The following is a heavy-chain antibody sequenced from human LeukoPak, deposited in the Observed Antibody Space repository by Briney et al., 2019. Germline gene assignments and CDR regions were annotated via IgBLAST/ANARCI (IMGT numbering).Heavy chain of an antibody. D-gene: IGHD3-9*01. V-gene: IGHV3-74*01. CDR3: ARGSGGNYDILTGYDDY. Sequence: GGSLRLSCAASGFTFNSYWMHWVRQAPGKGLVWVSRINSDGSSTSYADSVKGRFTISRDNAKNTLYLQMNSLRAEDTAVYYCARGSGGNYDILTGYDDYWGQGTLVTVSS. CDR2: INSDGSST. CDR1: GFTFNSYW. J-gene: IGHJ4*02.